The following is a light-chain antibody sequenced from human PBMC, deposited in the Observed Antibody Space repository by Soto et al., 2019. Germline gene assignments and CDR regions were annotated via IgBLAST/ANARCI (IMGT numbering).Light chain of an antibody. V-gene: IGLV2-14*01. J-gene: IGLJ1*01. CDR3: SSYTSSNTLV. Sequence: QSALTQPASVSGSPGQSITISCTGTSSDVGGYNYVSWYQQHPGKAPKLMIYEVSNRPSGVSNRSSGSKSGNTASLTISGLRAEDEADYYCSSYTSSNTLVFGTGTKVTVL. CDR1: SSDVGGYNY. CDR2: EVS.